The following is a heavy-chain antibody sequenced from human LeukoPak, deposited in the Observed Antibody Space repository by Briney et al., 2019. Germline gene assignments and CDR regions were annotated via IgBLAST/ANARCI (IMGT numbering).Heavy chain of an antibody. Sequence: PSETLSLTCAVYGGSFSGYYWSWIRQPPGKGLEWIGEINHSGSSNYNPSLKSRVTISVDTSKNQFSLKLSSVTAADTAVYYCATRGRSGVVVIAMGFDYWGQGTLVTVSS. CDR3: ATRGRSGVVVIAMGFDY. CDR1: GGSFSGYY. D-gene: IGHD2-21*01. V-gene: IGHV4-34*01. CDR2: INHSGSS. J-gene: IGHJ4*02.